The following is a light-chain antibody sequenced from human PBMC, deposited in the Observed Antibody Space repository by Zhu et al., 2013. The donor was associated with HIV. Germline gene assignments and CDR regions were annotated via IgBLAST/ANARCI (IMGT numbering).Light chain of an antibody. J-gene: IGKJ3*01. V-gene: IGKV3-20*01. CDR2: GAS. Sequence: EIVLTQFPGTLSLSPGERATLSCRASQSVSNTYLAWYQQKPGLAPRLLIYGASSRATGTPDRFSGSGSGTDFTLTISRLEPEDFAVYYCQLYGSSPRFTFGPGTTVDVK. CDR1: QSVSNTY. CDR3: QLYGSSPRFT.